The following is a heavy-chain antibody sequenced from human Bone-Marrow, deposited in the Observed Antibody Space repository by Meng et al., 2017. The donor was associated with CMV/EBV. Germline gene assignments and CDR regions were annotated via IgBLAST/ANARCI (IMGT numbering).Heavy chain of an antibody. J-gene: IGHJ4*02. D-gene: IGHD3-3*01. CDR2: ISGGSDFI. Sequence: GESLKISCAASGFTFSIYTMAWVRQSPGKGLEWVSSISGGSDFIHYAASLKGRFTISRDNAKNLLYLHLNSLTAEDTGVYYCTKKHYDWGQGTLVTVSS. CDR3: TKKHYD. V-gene: IGHV3-21*01. CDR1: GFTFSIYT.